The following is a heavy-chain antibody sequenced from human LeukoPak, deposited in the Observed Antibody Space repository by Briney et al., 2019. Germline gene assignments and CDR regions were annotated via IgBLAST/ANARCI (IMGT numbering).Heavy chain of an antibody. V-gene: IGHV3-21*01. J-gene: IGHJ4*02. CDR1: GFTFSSYS. CDR3: ARDDTRDGYNYDY. D-gene: IGHD5-24*01. Sequence: GGSLRLSCAASGFTFSSYSMNWVRQAPGKGLEWVSSITSSGRYIYYADSVKGRFTISRDNAKNSLYLQMNSLRAEDTAVYYCARDDTRDGYNYDYWGQGTLVTVSS. CDR2: ITSSGRYI.